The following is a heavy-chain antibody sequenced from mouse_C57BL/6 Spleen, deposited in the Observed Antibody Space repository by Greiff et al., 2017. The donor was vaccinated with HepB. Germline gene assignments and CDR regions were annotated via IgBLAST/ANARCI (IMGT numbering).Heavy chain of an antibody. CDR3: ARSIYYDYASYAMDY. CDR2: IDPSDSET. D-gene: IGHD2-4*01. J-gene: IGHJ4*01. Sequence: QVQLQQPGAELVRPGSSVNLSCKASGYTFTSYWMHWVKQRPIQGLEWIGNIDPSDSETHYNQKFKDKATLTVDKSSSTAYMQLSSLTSEDSAVYYCARSIYYDYASYAMDYWGQGTSVTVSS. CDR1: GYTFTSYW. V-gene: IGHV1-52*01.